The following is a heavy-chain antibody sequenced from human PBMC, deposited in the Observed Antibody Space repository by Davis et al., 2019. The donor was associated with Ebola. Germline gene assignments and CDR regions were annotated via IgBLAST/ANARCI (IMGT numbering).Heavy chain of an antibody. J-gene: IGHJ6*02. CDR1: GFTLSDYY. V-gene: IGHV3-11*01. CDR3: ARDKRSSWYGGMDV. Sequence: GGSLRLSCAASGFTLSDYYMSWIRQAPGKGLEWVSSIRSSDTTIYYSDPVKGRFTASRDNAKNSLYLQMNSLRAEDTAVYYCARDKRSSWYGGMDVWGQGTTVTVSS. CDR2: IRSSDTTI. D-gene: IGHD6-19*01.